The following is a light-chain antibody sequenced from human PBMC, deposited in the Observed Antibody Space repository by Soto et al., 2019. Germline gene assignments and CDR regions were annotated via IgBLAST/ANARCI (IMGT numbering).Light chain of an antibody. V-gene: IGLV2-8*01. CDR3: MCYAGGNNWV. CDR2: DVT. CDR1: SSDVGTHGY. Sequence: QSVLTQPPSASGSPGQSVTISCTGTSSDVGTHGYVSWYQQHAGKAPKLMIYDVTKRPSGVPDRFSGSKSANTASLTVSGLQAEDEAVYYCMCYAGGNNWVFGGGTKLTVL. J-gene: IGLJ3*02.